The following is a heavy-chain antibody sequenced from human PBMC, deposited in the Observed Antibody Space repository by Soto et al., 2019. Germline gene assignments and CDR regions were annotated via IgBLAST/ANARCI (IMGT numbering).Heavy chain of an antibody. Sequence: GASVKVSCKASGYTFTSYDINWVRQATGQGLEWMGWINPNSGNTSYAQKFQGWVTMTRNTSISTAYMELSRLRSDDTAVYYCARDLAVRFNWGPPSPIGYWGQGTLVTVSS. CDR1: GYTFTSYD. D-gene: IGHD3-16*01. V-gene: IGHV1-8*01. CDR2: INPNSGNT. CDR3: ARDLAVRFNWGPPSPIGY. J-gene: IGHJ4*02.